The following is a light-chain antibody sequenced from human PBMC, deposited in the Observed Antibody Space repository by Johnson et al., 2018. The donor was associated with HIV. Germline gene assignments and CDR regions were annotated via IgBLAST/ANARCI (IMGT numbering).Light chain of an antibody. V-gene: IGLV1-51*02. CDR1: SYNIGNNY. Sequence: QPVLTQPPSVSAAPGQKVTISCSGSSYNIGNNYVSWYQQLPGTAPKLLIYENNKRPSGIPDRFSGSKSGTSATLGITGLQTGDEADYYCGTWDSSLSAGVFGTGTKVTVL. CDR2: ENN. CDR3: GTWDSSLSAGV. J-gene: IGLJ1*01.